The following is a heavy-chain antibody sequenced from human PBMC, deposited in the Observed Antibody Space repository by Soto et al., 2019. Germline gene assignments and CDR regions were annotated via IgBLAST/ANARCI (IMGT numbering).Heavy chain of an antibody. V-gene: IGHV4-34*01. CDR3: ATRYTTWTRFRASCFDT. D-gene: IGHD2-2*02. CDR1: GGSFSGYY. Sequence: SETLSLTCAVYGGSFSGYYWSWIRQPPGKGLEWIGEINHSGSTNYNPSLKSRVTISVDTSKNQFSLKLSSVTAADTAVYYCATRYTTWTRFRASCFDTWGQGTLVTVSS. J-gene: IGHJ5*02. CDR2: INHSGST.